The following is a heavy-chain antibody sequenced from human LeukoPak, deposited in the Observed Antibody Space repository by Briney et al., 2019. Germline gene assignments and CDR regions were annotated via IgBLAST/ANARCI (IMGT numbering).Heavy chain of an antibody. CDR3: ANYRKPQGLDY. Sequence: PGGSLRLSYAVSRFTFSTYAMRWVRQAPGQGLQWVSSISANGADKYYADYVKGRFTISRDNSRNTLFLQMTSLGVEDTAVYFCANYRKPQGLDYWGQGTQVTVSS. J-gene: IGHJ4*02. CDR2: ISANGADK. D-gene: IGHD1-14*01. CDR1: RFTFSTYA. V-gene: IGHV3-23*01.